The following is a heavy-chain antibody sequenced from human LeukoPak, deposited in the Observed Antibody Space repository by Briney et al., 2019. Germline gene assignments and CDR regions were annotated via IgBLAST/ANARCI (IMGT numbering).Heavy chain of an antibody. CDR2: ISGSGTGT. CDR3: AKDRPAPNGSGSFGDY. CDR1: GFTFSTYG. D-gene: IGHD3-10*01. J-gene: IGHJ4*02. Sequence: GGSLRLSCADSGFTFSTYGMSWVRQAPGKGLEWVSAISGSGTGTYYADSVKGRFTISRDNSKSTMYLQMNSLRLEDTAVYYCAKDRPAPNGSGSFGDYWGQGTQVTVST. V-gene: IGHV3-23*01.